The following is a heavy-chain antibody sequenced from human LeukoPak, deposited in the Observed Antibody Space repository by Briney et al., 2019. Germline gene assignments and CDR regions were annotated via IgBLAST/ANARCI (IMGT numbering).Heavy chain of an antibody. J-gene: IGHJ4*02. CDR1: GFTFSGYA. D-gene: IGHD2-2*01. CDR3: AKDYATRWALDY. CDR2: ISYNGINK. V-gene: IGHV3-30*18. Sequence: GGSLRLSCAASGFTFSGYAMHWVRQAPGEGLEWVAVISYNGINKYYVDSVRGRFIISRDNSKNALYLQMNSLRVEDTAVYYCAKDYATRWALDYWGPGTLVTVS.